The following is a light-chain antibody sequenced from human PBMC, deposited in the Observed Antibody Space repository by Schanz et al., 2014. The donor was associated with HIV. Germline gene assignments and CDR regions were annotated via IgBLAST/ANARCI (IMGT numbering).Light chain of an antibody. V-gene: IGKV3-15*01. CDR3: QQYYSSPLT. CDR2: RIS. CDR1: QSVSTM. Sequence: EVVMTQSPATLSVPPGGTVTLSCRASQSVSTMLDWFQQKPGQAPRLLIYRISTRATGIPARFSGSGSGTEFTLTINSLQSEDVAVYYCQQYYSSPLTFGGGTKVEIK. J-gene: IGKJ4*01.